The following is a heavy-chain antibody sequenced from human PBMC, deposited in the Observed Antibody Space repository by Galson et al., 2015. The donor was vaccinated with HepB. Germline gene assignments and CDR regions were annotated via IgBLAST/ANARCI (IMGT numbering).Heavy chain of an antibody. V-gene: IGHV1-18*01. CDR1: GYTFTSYG. CDR3: ARVFTARGSGSPTGP. Sequence: SVKVSCKASGYTFTSYGISWVRQAPGQGLEWMGWISAYNGNTNYAQKLQGRVTMTTDTSTSTAYMELRSLRSDDTAVYYCARVFTARGSGSPTGPWGQGTLVTVSS. CDR2: ISAYNGNT. D-gene: IGHD3-10*01. J-gene: IGHJ4*02.